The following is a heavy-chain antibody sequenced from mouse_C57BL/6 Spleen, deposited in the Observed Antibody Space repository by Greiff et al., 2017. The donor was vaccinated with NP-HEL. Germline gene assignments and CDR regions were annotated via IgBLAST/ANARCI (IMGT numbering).Heavy chain of an antibody. CDR1: GYTFTSYW. CDR2: LDPSDSYT. J-gene: IGHJ3*01. CDR3: ATTAQATWFAY. V-gene: IGHV1-69*01. D-gene: IGHD3-2*02. Sequence: QVQLQQPGAELVMPGASVKLSCKASGYTFTSYWMHWVKQRPGQGLEWIGELDPSDSYTNYNQKFKGKSTLTVDKSSSTAYMQLSSLTSEDSAFYYCATTAQATWFAYWGQGTLVTVSA.